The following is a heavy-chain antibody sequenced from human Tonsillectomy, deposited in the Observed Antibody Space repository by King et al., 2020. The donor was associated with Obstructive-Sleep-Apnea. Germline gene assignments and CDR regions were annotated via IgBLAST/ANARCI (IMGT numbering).Heavy chain of an antibody. V-gene: IGHV4-34*01. D-gene: IGHD2-15*01. CDR2: INHSGST. Sequence: VQLQQWGAGLLKPSETLSLTCAVYGGSFSGYYWSWIRQPPGKGLEWIGEINHSGSTNYNPSLKRRVTISVDTSKNQFSLHLNSVTAADTAVYYCAASGVVAATSSYFDAWGRGTLVTVSS. CDR3: AASGVVAATSSYFDA. CDR1: GGSFSGYY. J-gene: IGHJ2*01.